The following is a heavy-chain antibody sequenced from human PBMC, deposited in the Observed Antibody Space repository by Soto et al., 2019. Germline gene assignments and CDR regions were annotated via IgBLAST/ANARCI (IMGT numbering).Heavy chain of an antibody. J-gene: IGHJ4*02. CDR3: ASTARLFAY. CDR1: GASMSSYY. CDR2: IYTSGDI. Sequence: SETLSLTCTVSGASMSSYYWSWIRQPPGKGLECIGYIYTSGDINYSPSLKSRATISLDTSKNQFSLNLRSVTAADTAVYYCASTARLFAYWGQGPLVTVSS. D-gene: IGHD5-18*01. V-gene: IGHV4-59*01.